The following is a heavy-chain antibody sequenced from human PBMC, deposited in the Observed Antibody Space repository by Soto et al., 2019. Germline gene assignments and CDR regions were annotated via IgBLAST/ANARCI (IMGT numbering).Heavy chain of an antibody. Sequence: PSETLSLTCAVSGGSISSGGYSWSWIRQPPGKGLEWIGYIYHSGSTYYNPSLKSRVTISVDRSKNQFSLKLSSVTAADTAVYYCARGRTGRRYFDLGYWGQGTLVTVSS. CDR2: IYHSGST. D-gene: IGHD3-9*01. CDR3: ARGRTGRRYFDLGY. J-gene: IGHJ4*02. V-gene: IGHV4-30-2*01. CDR1: GGSISSGGYS.